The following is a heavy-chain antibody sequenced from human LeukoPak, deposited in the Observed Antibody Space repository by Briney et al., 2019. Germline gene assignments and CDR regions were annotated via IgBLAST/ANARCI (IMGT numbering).Heavy chain of an antibody. CDR2: IYTSGST. CDR1: GGSISSYY. V-gene: IGHV4-4*07. D-gene: IGHD3-9*01. Sequence: SETLSLTCTVSGGSISSYYWSWIRQPAGKGLEWIGRIYTSGSTNYNPSLKSRVTMSVDTSKNQFSLKLSSVTAADTAVYYCARDYDILTGYQAHFDYWGQGTLVTVSS. J-gene: IGHJ4*02. CDR3: ARDYDILTGYQAHFDY.